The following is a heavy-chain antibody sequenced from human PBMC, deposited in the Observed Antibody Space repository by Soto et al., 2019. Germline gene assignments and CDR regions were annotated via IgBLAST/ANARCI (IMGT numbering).Heavy chain of an antibody. D-gene: IGHD5-12*01. CDR2: INPNSGGT. J-gene: IGHJ6*03. CDR3: ARGNIVTPIGYYYYYMDV. V-gene: IGHV1-2*04. CDR1: GYTFTGYY. Sequence: ASVKVSCKASGYTFTGYYMYWVRQAPGQGLEWMGWINPNSGGTNYAQKFQGWVTMTGDTSISTAYMELSRLTSDDTAVYYCARGNIVTPIGYYYYYMDVWGKGTTVTVSS.